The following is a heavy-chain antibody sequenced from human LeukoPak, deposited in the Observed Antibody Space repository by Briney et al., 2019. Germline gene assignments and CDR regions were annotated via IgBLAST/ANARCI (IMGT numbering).Heavy chain of an antibody. V-gene: IGHV1-69*13. D-gene: IGHD6-13*01. CDR3: AVLRIAAAYYFDY. CDR2: IIPIFGTA. Sequence: SVKVSCTASGGTFSSYAISWVRQAPGQGLEWMGGIIPIFGTANYAQKFQGRVTITADESTSTAYMELSSLRSEDTAVYYCAVLRIAAAYYFDYWGQGTLVTVSS. J-gene: IGHJ4*02. CDR1: GGTFSSYA.